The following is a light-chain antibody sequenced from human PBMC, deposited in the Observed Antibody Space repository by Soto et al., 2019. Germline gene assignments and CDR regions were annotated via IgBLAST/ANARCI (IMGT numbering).Light chain of an antibody. CDR3: QQYDNAPWT. Sequence: DIQMTQSPSTLSASVGDRVIITCRASQSISSWLAWYQQKPGKAPTLLIYKASTSKSGVPSRFSGSGSGTEYTLTISRQQPDDFATYYWQQYDNAPWTFGQGTKVEIK. CDR1: QSISSW. CDR2: KAS. J-gene: IGKJ1*01. V-gene: IGKV1-5*03.